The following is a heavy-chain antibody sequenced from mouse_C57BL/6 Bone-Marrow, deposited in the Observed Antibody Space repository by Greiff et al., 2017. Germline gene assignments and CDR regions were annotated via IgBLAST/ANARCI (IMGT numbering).Heavy chain of an antibody. Sequence: VQLQQSGPELVKPGASVKISCKASGYSFTGYYMNWVKQSPEKSLEWIGEINPSTGGTTSNQKFKAKATLTVDKSSSTAYMQRKSLTSEDSAVYYCAPGVTMPYYFDYGGQGTTLTVSS. CDR1: GYSFTGYY. V-gene: IGHV1-42*01. J-gene: IGHJ2*01. CDR3: APGVTMPYYFDY. D-gene: IGHD2-2*01. CDR2: INPSTGGT.